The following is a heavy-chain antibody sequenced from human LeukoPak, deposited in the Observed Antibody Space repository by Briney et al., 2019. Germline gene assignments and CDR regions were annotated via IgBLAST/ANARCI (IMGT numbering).Heavy chain of an antibody. J-gene: IGHJ6*03. V-gene: IGHV1-18*01. CDR3: AGEGAYYDFWSGYYTGRPYYMDV. CDR2: ISAYNGNT. CDR1: GYTFNSYG. D-gene: IGHD3-3*01. Sequence: ASVKVSCKASGYTFNSYGISWVRQAPGQGLEWMGWISAYNGNTNYAQKLQGRVTMTTDTSTSTAYMELRSLRSDDTAVYYCAGEGAYYDFWSGYYTGRPYYMDVWGKGTTVTVSS.